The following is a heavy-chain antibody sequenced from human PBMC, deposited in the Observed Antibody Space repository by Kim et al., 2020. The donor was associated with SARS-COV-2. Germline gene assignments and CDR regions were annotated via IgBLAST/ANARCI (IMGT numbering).Heavy chain of an antibody. V-gene: IGHV3-13*04. CDR1: GFTFSSYD. J-gene: IGHJ6*02. Sequence: GGSLRLSCAASGFTFSSYDMHWVRQATGKGLEWVSAIGTAGDTYYPGSVKGRFTISRENAKNSLYLQMNSLRAGDTAVYYCARDSGYSGYDSDYYGMDVWGQGTTVTVSS. D-gene: IGHD5-12*01. CDR2: IGTAGDT. CDR3: ARDSGYSGYDSDYYGMDV.